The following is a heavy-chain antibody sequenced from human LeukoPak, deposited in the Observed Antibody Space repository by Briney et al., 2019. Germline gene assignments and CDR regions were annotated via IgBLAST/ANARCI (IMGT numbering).Heavy chain of an antibody. J-gene: IGHJ4*02. Sequence: GESLRLSCAASGFSLGDYSLNWVRQAPGKGLEWISYISLSSPTNIYYADSVKGRFTISRDNSKNTLYLQMNSLRAEDTAVYYCVRDYYGSGHFDYWGQGTLVTVSS. CDR2: ISLSSPTNI. V-gene: IGHV3-48*01. D-gene: IGHD3-10*01. CDR3: VRDYYGSGHFDY. CDR1: GFSLGDYS.